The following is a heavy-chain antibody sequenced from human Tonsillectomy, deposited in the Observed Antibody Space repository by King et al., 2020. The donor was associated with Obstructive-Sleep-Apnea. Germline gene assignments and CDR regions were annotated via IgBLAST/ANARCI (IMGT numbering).Heavy chain of an antibody. D-gene: IGHD5-24*01. CDR1: GFSFDNYA. Sequence: EVQLVESGGGLVQPGRSLRLSCAASGFSFDNYAMHWVRHAPGKGLEWVSGISWNSGYIDYADSVKGRFTISRDNAKKSLYLQLNSLRLEDTAFYYCAKDRASVNYYFDYWGQGALVTVSS. J-gene: IGHJ4*02. CDR3: AKDRASVNYYFDY. CDR2: ISWNSGYI. V-gene: IGHV3-9*01.